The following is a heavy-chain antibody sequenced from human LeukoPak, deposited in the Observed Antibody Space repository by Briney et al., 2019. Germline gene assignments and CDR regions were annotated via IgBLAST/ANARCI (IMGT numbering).Heavy chain of an antibody. D-gene: IGHD3-10*01. CDR3: AKDIAQFRTFDY. CDR2: ISGGGSYI. Sequence: GGSLRLSCAASGFTFSTYSMTWVRQAPGKGLEWVSCISGGGSYIYYAESVKGRFTISRDNAKKSLYLQMNSLRAEDTALYYCAKDIAQFRTFDYWGLGTLVTVSS. CDR1: GFTFSTYS. J-gene: IGHJ4*02. V-gene: IGHV3-21*04.